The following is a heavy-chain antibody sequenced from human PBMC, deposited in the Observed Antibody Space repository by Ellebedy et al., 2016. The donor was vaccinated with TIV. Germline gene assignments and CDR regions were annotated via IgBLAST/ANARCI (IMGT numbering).Heavy chain of an antibody. D-gene: IGHD6-13*01. CDR2: IKSKTDGGTT. Sequence: GESLKISCAASGFTFSNAWMSWVRQAPGKGLELVVRIKSKTDGGTTDFVALVRGRFIISRDDSENTLYLQMNSLKTEDTTVYYCLTDWIKETSSWYWFRGYWGQGTLVTVSS. CDR3: LTDWIKETSSWYWFRGY. J-gene: IGHJ4*02. CDR1: GFTFSNAW. V-gene: IGHV3-15*01.